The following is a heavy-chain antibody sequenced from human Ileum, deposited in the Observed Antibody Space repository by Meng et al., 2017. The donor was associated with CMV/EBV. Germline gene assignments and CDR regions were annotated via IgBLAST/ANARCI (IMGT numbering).Heavy chain of an antibody. CDR3: ARGDYYGSGSYHDY. V-gene: IGHV3-30*19. CDR1: GFTFSNYG. Sequence: GESLKISCAASGFTFSNYGMHWVRQAPGKGLEWVATISFDGSNKYYADSVKGRFTISRDNSKNTLYLQMNSQKTEDTAVYYCARGDYYGSGSYHDYWGQGTLVTVSS. D-gene: IGHD3-10*01. CDR2: ISFDGSNK. J-gene: IGHJ4*02.